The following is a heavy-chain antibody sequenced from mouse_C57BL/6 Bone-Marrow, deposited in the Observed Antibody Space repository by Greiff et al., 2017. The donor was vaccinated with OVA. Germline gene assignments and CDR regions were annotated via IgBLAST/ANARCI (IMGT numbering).Heavy chain of an antibody. J-gene: IGHJ3*01. V-gene: IGHV10-1*01. D-gene: IGHD1-3*01. CDR1: GFSFNTYA. CDR3: VSPSGFAY. CDR2: IRSKSNNYAT. Sequence: EAGGGLVQPKGSLKLSCAASGFSFNTYAMNWVRQAPGKGLEWVARIRSKSNNYATYYADSVKDRFTITRDDSESMLYLQMYNLKTYDTAMYDCVSPSGFAYWGQGTLVTVSA.